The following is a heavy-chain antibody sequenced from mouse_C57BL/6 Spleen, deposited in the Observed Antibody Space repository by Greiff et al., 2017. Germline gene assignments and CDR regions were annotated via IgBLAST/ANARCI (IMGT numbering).Heavy chain of an antibody. V-gene: IGHV1-50*01. CDR3: ARGAGSDY. CDR1: GYTFTTYW. J-gene: IGHJ2*01. D-gene: IGHD3-3*01. Sequence: QVQLQQPGAELVKPGASVKLSCKASGYTFTTYWMQWVKQRPGQGLEWIGEIDPSDSYTNYNQKIKGKATLTVDTSSSTAYMQLSSLTSEDSAVYYCARGAGSDYWCQGTTLTVSS. CDR2: IDPSDSYT.